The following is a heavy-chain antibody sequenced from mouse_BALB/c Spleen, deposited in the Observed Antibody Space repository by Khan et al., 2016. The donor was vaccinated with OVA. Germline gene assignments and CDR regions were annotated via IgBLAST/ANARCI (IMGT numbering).Heavy chain of an antibody. CDR2: ISPGSGSD. CDR3: ERSNYYGSGLYAMDY. CDR1: GYTFTSYW. V-gene: IGHV1S41*01. D-gene: IGHD1-1*01. J-gene: IGHJ4*01. Sequence: DLVKPGASVKLSCKASGYTFTSYWINWIKQRPGQGLEWIGRISPGSGSDYYNDMFKGKATLTIDTSSSTAYIQVRSLSSEDSAVXFCERSNYYGSGLYAMDYWGQGTSVTVSS.